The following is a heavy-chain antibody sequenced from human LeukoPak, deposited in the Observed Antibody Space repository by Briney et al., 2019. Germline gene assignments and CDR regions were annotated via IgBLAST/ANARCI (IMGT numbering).Heavy chain of an antibody. CDR3: VRGDRVAEYYYYYYRDV. CDR1: GYTFTSYD. Sequence: ASVKVSCKASGYTFTSYDIKGVRQATGQELEWMGWVNPNSGNTRYAHKFQGRVTKTRNTSKNTAHMEPSSLRSEDTARYYRVRGDRVAEYYYYYYRDVWGKGTTVTVSS. J-gene: IGHJ6*03. V-gene: IGHV1-8*01. D-gene: IGHD3-3*01. CDR2: VNPNSGNT.